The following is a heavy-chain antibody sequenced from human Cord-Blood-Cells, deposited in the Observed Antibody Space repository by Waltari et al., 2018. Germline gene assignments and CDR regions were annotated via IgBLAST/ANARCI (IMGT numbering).Heavy chain of an antibody. CDR2: IYYSGST. Sequence: QLQLQESGPGLVKPSETLSPTCTVSGGSISSSSYYWGWIRQPPGQGLERIGSIYYSGSTYYNTSLKSRVTISVDTSKNQFSLKLSSVTAADTAVYYCARRMAPPVEYSSGWYEYNWFDPWGQGTLVTVSS. CDR1: GGSISSSSYY. J-gene: IGHJ5*02. CDR3: ARRMAPPVEYSSGWYEYNWFDP. D-gene: IGHD6-19*01. V-gene: IGHV4-39*01.